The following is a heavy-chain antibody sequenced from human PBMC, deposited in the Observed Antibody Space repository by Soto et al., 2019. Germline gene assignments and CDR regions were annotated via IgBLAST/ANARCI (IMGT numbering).Heavy chain of an antibody. CDR3: ARERSYGLDY. CDR1: GYIMTTYG. V-gene: IGHV1-8*01. J-gene: IGHJ4*02. CDR2: MNPNSGNT. D-gene: IGHD5-18*01. Sequence: QVQLVQSGTEVKKPGASVKVSCKASGYIMTTYGVSWVRQATGQGLEWMGWMNPNSGNTVYAQKFQGRVTMTRNTSISTAYMELSSLRSEDTAVYYCARERSYGLDYWGQGTLVTVSS.